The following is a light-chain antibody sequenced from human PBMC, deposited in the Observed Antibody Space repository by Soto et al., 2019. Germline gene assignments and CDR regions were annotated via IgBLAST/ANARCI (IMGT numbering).Light chain of an antibody. CDR3: QHYDTFPYT. CDR1: QSIDNW. Sequence: QMTQSPAVVSASVGDGVTSTFRASQSIDNWLAWYQQKPGKAPKLLIYDASTLESGVSSGFSGSGSGTEFTLTISSLRPDDFATYYCQHYDTFPYTFGQGTRLEIK. J-gene: IGKJ5*01. V-gene: IGKV1-5*01. CDR2: DAS.